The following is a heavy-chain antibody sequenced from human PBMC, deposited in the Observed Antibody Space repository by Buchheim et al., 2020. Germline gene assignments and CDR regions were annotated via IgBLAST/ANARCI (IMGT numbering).Heavy chain of an antibody. Sequence: QVQLQESGPGLVKPSETLSLTCTVSGGSISSYYWSWIRQPPGKGLEWIRYIYYSGSTNYNPSLKSRVTISVDTSKNQFSLKLSSVTAADTAVYYCARDHYYDSSGYYANWFDPWGQGTL. D-gene: IGHD3-22*01. CDR1: GGSISSYY. J-gene: IGHJ5*02. CDR3: ARDHYYDSSGYYANWFDP. CDR2: IYYSGST. V-gene: IGHV4-59*01.